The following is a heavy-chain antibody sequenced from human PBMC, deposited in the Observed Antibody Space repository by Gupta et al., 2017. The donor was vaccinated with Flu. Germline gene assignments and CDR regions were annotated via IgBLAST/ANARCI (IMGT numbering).Heavy chain of an antibody. J-gene: IGHJ5*01. CDR2: INRNGGST. V-gene: IGHV3-23*01. Sequence: VRQAPGKGLQGISGINRNGGSTYYADSVRGRFTVSRDTSDNTFYLQMNSLRAEDTAIYYCAKDLYSVPGALDSWGRGTLVTVSS. CDR3: AKDLYSVPGALDS. D-gene: IGHD6-19*01.